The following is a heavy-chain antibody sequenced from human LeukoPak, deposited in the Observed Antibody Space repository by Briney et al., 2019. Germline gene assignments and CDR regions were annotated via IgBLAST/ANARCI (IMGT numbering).Heavy chain of an antibody. CDR3: AREVPRGYSGYDYLDY. D-gene: IGHD5-12*01. CDR1: GDSVSSNSAA. J-gene: IGHJ4*02. Sequence: SQTLSLTCAISGDSVSSNSAAWNWIRQSPSRGLEWLGRTYYRSKWYNDYAVSVKRRITINPDTSKNQFSLQLNSVTPEDTAVYYCAREVPRGYSGYDYLDYWGQGTLVTVSS. CDR2: TYYRSKWYN. V-gene: IGHV6-1*01.